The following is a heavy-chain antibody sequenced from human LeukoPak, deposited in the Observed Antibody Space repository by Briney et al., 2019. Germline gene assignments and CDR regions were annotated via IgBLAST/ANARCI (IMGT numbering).Heavy chain of an antibody. Sequence: GGSLRLSSAGSGFTLSSNWMHWVRQAPGKGLVWVSRFFSDGSRTNYADSVKGRFTISGDNAKNTQSLQMNSLRAEDTAVYYCARSGRGGAFDIWGQGTMVTVSS. CDR1: GFTLSSNW. CDR2: FFSDGSRT. CDR3: ARSGRGGAFDI. V-gene: IGHV3-74*01. J-gene: IGHJ3*02. D-gene: IGHD1-26*01.